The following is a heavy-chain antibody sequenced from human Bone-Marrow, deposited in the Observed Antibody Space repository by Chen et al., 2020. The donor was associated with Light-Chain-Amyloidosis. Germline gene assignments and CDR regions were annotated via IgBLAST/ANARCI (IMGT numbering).Heavy chain of an antibody. J-gene: IGHJ3*02. D-gene: IGHD3-16*01. Sequence: EGRLVESGGDLIQPGGSLRLSCAASGFTFSLYGMHWVRQAPGKGLEWVSSITGGGTSINYADSVRGRFTISGDNARNSLYLQMNSLKDEDTALYYCASYNGGAALNIWGQGTMVTVSS. V-gene: IGHV3-21*01. CDR1: GFTFSLYG. CDR3: ASYNGGAALNI. CDR2: ITGGGTSI.